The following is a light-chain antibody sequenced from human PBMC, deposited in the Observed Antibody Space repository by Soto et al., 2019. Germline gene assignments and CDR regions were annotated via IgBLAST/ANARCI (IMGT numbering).Light chain of an antibody. CDR3: QQYGSSPDT. CDR1: QSVSSSY. J-gene: IGKJ2*01. Sequence: EIVLTQSPGNLSLSPGERATLSCRASQSVSSSYLAWYQQKPGQAPRLLIYGASSRATGIPDRFSGSGSGTDFTLTISRLEPEDFAVYYCQQYGSSPDTFGQGTKLEIK. V-gene: IGKV3-20*01. CDR2: GAS.